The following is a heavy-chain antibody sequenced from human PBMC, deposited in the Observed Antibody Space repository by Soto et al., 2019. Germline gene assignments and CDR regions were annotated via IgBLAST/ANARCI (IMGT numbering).Heavy chain of an antibody. CDR1: GGSISGYY. CDR3: ARSGHTFDGVV. J-gene: IGHJ4*02. D-gene: IGHD3-16*01. Sequence: PSETLSLTCSVSGGSISGYYCSWIRQPPGKGLEYIGYIFYTGTTNYNSSLWSRVAMSVDTSKNQISLVLTSVTAADTAIYYCARSGHTFDGVVWGQGIQVTVYS. CDR2: IFYTGTT. V-gene: IGHV4-59*01.